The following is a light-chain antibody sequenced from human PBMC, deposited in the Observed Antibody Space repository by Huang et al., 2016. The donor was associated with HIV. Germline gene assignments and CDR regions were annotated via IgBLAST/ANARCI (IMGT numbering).Light chain of an antibody. CDR1: QSLLHSNGYNY. CDR2: LCS. Sequence: DIVMTQSPLSLPVTPGEPASISCRSSQSLLHSNGYNYLDLYLQKPGQSPQLLIYLCSNRSSGVPDRFSGSGSGTDFTLKISRVEAEDVGVYYCMQALQTPYTFGQGTKLEIK. J-gene: IGKJ2*01. CDR3: MQALQTPYT. V-gene: IGKV2-28*01.